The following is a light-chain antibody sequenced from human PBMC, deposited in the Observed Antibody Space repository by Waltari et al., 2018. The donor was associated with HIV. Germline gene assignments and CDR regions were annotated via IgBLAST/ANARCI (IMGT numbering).Light chain of an antibody. CDR2: GAS. CDR3: QQYATSPELT. Sequence: EIVLTQSPDTLSLSPGERATLSCTASQSVTSGYLAWYQQKPGRTPRLVISGASSRATGIPDRFSWSGSGTHFTLTINGVEPEDFAVYFCQQYATSPELTFGGGTQLDIK. CDR1: QSVTSGY. J-gene: IGKJ4*01. V-gene: IGKV3-20*01.